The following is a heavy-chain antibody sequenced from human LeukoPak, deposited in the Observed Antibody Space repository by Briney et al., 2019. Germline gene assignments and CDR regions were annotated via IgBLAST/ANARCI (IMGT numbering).Heavy chain of an antibody. D-gene: IGHD3-22*01. Sequence: ASVKVSCKASGYTFTSYGISWVRQAPGQGLEWMGWISAYNGNTNCAQKLQGRVTMTTDTSTSTAYMELRSLRSDDTAVYYCARGGRYYDSSGYYSVYWGQGTLVTVSS. V-gene: IGHV1-18*01. CDR2: ISAYNGNT. CDR3: ARGGRYYDSSGYYSVY. J-gene: IGHJ4*02. CDR1: GYTFTSYG.